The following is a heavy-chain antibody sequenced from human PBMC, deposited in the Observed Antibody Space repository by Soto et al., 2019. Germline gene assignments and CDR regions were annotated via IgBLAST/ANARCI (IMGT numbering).Heavy chain of an antibody. V-gene: IGHV3-74*01. CDR3: ARDDRVWVSVAGQDYYCYGMGV. Sequence: EVQLVESGGGLVQPGGSLRLSCAASGFTFSSYWMHWVRQAPGKGLVWVSRLNSDGSSTSYADSVKGRFTISRDNAKHTLDLQMNSLVAEDTAVYYCARDDRVWVSVAGQDYYCYGMGVWGQGTTVTVSS. J-gene: IGHJ6*02. CDR1: GFTFSSYW. CDR2: LNSDGSST. D-gene: IGHD6-19*01.